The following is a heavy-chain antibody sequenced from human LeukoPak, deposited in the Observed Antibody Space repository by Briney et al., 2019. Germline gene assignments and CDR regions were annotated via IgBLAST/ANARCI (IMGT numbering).Heavy chain of an antibody. V-gene: IGHV3-23*01. CDR1: GFTFSSYA. CDR3: VKFNDILTGYFDY. D-gene: IGHD3-9*01. CDR2: ISGGGGST. Sequence: GGSLRLSCAASGFTFSSYAMSWVRQSPGKGLEWVSAISGGGGSTYYAYYTDSVKGRVTISRDNSKHTLYLQMNSLRAEDTAVYFCVKFNDILTGYFDYWGQGTLVTVSS. J-gene: IGHJ4*02.